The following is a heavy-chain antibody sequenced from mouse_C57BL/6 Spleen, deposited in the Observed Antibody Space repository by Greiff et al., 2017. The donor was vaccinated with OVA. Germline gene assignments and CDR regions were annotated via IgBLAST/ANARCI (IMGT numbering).Heavy chain of an antibody. CDR2: INPGSGGT. J-gene: IGHJ2*01. V-gene: IGHV1-54*01. CDR3: ASTMVTTFDY. D-gene: IGHD2-2*01. CDR1: GYAFTNYL. Sequence: QVQLKQSGAELVRPGTSVKVSCKASGYAFTNYLIEWVKQRPGQGLEWIGVINPGSGGTNYNEKFKGKATLTADKSSSTAYMQLSSLTSEDSAVYFCASTMVTTFDYWGQGTTLTVSS.